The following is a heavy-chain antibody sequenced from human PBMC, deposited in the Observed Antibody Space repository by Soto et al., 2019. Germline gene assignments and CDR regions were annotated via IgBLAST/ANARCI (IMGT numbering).Heavy chain of an antibody. Sequence: LSLTCSVSGYLISSGYYWGWARQPPGKGLEWIGYIYYSGSTNYNPSLKSRVTISVDTSKNQFSLKLSSVTAADTAVYYCARNRFAYYYDSSGYYPDAFDIWGQGTMVTVSS. CDR3: ARNRFAYYYDSSGYYPDAFDI. D-gene: IGHD3-22*01. CDR2: IYYSGST. CDR1: GYLISSGYY. V-gene: IGHV4-61*08. J-gene: IGHJ3*02.